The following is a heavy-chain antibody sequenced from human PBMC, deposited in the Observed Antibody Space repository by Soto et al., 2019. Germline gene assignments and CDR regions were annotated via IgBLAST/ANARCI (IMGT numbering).Heavy chain of an antibody. V-gene: IGHV3-74*01. J-gene: IGHJ4*02. CDR3: ARAPFPDYYDSSGYPATFGY. CDR1: RFTFNNYW. CDR2: ISRDGSMT. D-gene: IGHD3-22*01. Sequence: GSLRLSCAASRFTFNNYWMHWVRQGPGKGLVWVSRISRDGSMTSYADSVKGRFTISRDNAKNTLYLQMNSLRDEDTAVYYCARAPFPDYYDSSGYPATFGYWGQGTLVTVSS.